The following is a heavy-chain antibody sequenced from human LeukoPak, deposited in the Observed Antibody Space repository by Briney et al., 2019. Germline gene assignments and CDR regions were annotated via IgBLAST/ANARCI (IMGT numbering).Heavy chain of an antibody. Sequence: ASVKVSCKASGYTFTTFGFTWVRQAPGQGLEWLGWISTYNSNINYAQNFQDRLTPTTDTSTNTAYMELSSLRFDDTAIYYCARGRLPADAFDVWGQGTLVTVSS. J-gene: IGHJ3*01. CDR2: ISTYNSNI. D-gene: IGHD2-2*01. CDR1: GYTFTTFG. V-gene: IGHV1-18*01. CDR3: ARGRLPADAFDV.